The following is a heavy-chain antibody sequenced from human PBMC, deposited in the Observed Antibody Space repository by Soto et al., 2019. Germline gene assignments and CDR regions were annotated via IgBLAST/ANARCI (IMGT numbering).Heavy chain of an antibody. CDR3: TTDGGWFGEFPQDY. Sequence: EVQLVESGGGLVKPGGSLRLSCAASGFTFSNAWMSWVRQAPGKGLEWVGRIKSKTDGGTTDYAAPVKGRFTISRDDSNNTLYLQMNSLKTEDTAVYYCTTDGGWFGEFPQDYWGQGTLVTVSS. CDR1: GFTFSNAW. CDR2: IKSKTDGGTT. J-gene: IGHJ4*02. D-gene: IGHD3-10*01. V-gene: IGHV3-15*01.